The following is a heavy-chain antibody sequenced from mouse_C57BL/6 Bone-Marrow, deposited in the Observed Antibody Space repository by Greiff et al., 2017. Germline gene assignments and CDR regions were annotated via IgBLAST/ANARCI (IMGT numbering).Heavy chain of an antibody. CDR1: GFTFSSYA. CDR2: ISSGGDYI. J-gene: IGHJ2*01. V-gene: IGHV5-9-1*02. Sequence: EVMLVESGEGLVKPGGSLKLSCAASGFTFSSYAMSCVRQTPEKRLAWVAYISSGGDYIYYADTVKGRFTISRDNARNTLYLQMSSLKSEDTAMYYCTRDGTGYFDYWGQGTTLTVSS. D-gene: IGHD4-1*01. CDR3: TRDGTGYFDY.